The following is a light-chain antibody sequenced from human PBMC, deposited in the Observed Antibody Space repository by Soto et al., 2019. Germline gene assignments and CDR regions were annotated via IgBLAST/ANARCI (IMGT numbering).Light chain of an antibody. V-gene: IGLV4-69*01. CDR1: SGHSSYA. J-gene: IGLJ2*01. CDR3: QTWGTGIHVV. CDR2: LNRDGXX. Sequence: QPVLTQSPSASASLGASVKLTCTLSSGHSSYAIAWHQQQPEKGPRYLMKLNRDGXXSKXXXXXXXFSGSSSGAERYLTIXSLQSEDEADYYCQTWGTGIHVVFGGGTKVTVL.